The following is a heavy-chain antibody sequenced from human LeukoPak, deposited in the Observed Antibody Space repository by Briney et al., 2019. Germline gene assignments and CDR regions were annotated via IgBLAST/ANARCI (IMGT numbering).Heavy chain of an antibody. CDR1: GFTFSSYS. CDR2: ISSSSSTI. J-gene: IGHJ1*01. Sequence: GGSLRLSCAASGFTFSSYSMNWVRQAPGKGLEWVSYISSSSSTIYYADSVKGRFTISRDNAKNSLYLQMNSLRAEDTAVYYCARETVHCSSTSCYTKGYFQHWGQGTLVTVSS. CDR3: ARETVHCSSTSCYTKGYFQH. D-gene: IGHD2-2*02. V-gene: IGHV3-48*01.